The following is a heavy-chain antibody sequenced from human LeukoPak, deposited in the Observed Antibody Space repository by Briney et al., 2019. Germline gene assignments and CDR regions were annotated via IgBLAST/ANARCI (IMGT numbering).Heavy chain of an antibody. CDR2: IWHDGTKK. D-gene: IGHD1-26*01. CDR3: ASGISGSYHTGLEY. J-gene: IGHJ4*02. CDR1: GFSFSTFA. Sequence: GKSLRLSCAASGFSFSTFAMHWVRQSPGKGLEWVAVIWHDGTKKYYGDSVKGRFTISRDNSQNTLFLQMSSLRTEDTAVYYCASGISGSYHTGLEYWGLGTLVTAS. V-gene: IGHV3-33*03.